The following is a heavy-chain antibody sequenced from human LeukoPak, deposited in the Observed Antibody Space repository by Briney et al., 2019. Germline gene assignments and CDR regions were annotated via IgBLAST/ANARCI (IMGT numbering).Heavy chain of an antibody. D-gene: IGHD6-19*01. Sequence: GSLRLSCAASGFTFSSYAMSWGRQAPGEGLEWVSAISGSGGSTYYADSVKGPFTISRDNSKNTLYLQMNSLRAEDTAVYYCAKHSSGWWYFDYWGQGTLVTVSS. CDR1: GFTFSSYA. V-gene: IGHV3-23*01. CDR3: AKHSSGWWYFDY. J-gene: IGHJ4*02. CDR2: ISGSGGST.